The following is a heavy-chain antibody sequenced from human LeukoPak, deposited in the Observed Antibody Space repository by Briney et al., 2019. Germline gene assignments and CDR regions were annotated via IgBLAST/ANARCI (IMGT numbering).Heavy chain of an antibody. CDR3: ASVIYSSGWYPTFDY. D-gene: IGHD6-19*01. Sequence: ASVKVSCKASRGTFSSYAISWVRQAPGQGREWMGGIIPIFGTANYAQKFQGRVTITADESTSTAYMELSSLRSEDTAVYYCASVIYSSGWYPTFDYWGQGTLVSVSS. V-gene: IGHV1-69*01. CDR2: IIPIFGTA. CDR1: RGTFSSYA. J-gene: IGHJ4*02.